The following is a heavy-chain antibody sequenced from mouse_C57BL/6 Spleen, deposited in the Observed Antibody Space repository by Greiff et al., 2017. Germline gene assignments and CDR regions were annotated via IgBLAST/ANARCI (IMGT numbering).Heavy chain of an antibody. J-gene: IGHJ2*01. V-gene: IGHV1-62-2*01. CDR3: ARREENAARHGFDY. Sequence: QVQLQQSGAELVKPGASVKLSCKASGYTFTEYTIHWVKQRSGQGLEWIGWIYPGSGSIKYNEKFKDKATLTVDKSSSTVYMELSRLTSEDSAVYFCARREENAARHGFDYWGQGTTLTVSS. CDR1: GYTFTEYT. CDR2: IYPGSGSI.